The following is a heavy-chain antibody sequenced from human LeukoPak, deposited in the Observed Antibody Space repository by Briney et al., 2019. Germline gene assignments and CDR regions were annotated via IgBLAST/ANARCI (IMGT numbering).Heavy chain of an antibody. Sequence: ASVKVSCKVSGHTLTELAIHWVRQAPGKGLEWVGGFDPEVVDRVYAQKFQGRITMTEDTSTDTAYMELRSLRLDDTAVYFCAANGLQGDNLQPDDASDVWGQGTVVTVSS. V-gene: IGHV1-24*01. CDR2: FDPEVVDR. J-gene: IGHJ3*01. CDR1: GHTLTELA. D-gene: IGHD4-11*01. CDR3: AANGLQGDNLQPDDASDV.